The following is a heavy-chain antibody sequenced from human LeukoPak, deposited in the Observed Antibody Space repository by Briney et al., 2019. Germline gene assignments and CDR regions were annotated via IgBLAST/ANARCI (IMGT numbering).Heavy chain of an antibody. Sequence: GGSLRLSCAASGFTFSSYAMNWVRQAPGKGLEWVSTISGSGGSTHYADSVKGRLTITRDNSKNTLYLQMNSLRAEDTAVYYCANDYHDSSAYYAHLGYWGQGTLVTVSS. J-gene: IGHJ4*02. CDR3: ANDYHDSSAYYAHLGY. CDR2: ISGSGGST. CDR1: GFTFSSYA. D-gene: IGHD3-22*01. V-gene: IGHV3-23*01.